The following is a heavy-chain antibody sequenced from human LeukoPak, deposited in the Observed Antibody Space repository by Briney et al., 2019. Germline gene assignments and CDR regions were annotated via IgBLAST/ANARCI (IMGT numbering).Heavy chain of an antibody. J-gene: IGHJ3*02. CDR2: IMNSFET. Sequence: PGGSLRLSCTASGFPFGNFAMSWVRQTPGKGLEWVSLIMNSFETYYADSVKGRFTISRDNSKNTLYLQMNSLRAEDTAVYYCATYTYYDILTGYWEDAFDIWGQGTMVTVSS. CDR3: ATYTYYDILTGYWEDAFDI. CDR1: GFPFGNFA. D-gene: IGHD3-9*01. V-gene: IGHV3-23*01.